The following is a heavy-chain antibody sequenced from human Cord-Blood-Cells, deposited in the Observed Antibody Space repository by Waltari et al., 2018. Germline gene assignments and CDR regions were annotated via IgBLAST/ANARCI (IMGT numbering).Heavy chain of an antibody. J-gene: IGHJ5*02. CDR2: INHSGST. CDR1: GGSLSCYY. CDR3: ARRHQQLGFDP. Sequence: QVQLQLWGAGRLKPSETLYLTSAVQGGSLSCYYWSGIRQPPGKGLEWIGEINHSGSTNYNPSLKSRVPISVDTSKNQFALKLSSVTAADTAVYYCARRHQQLGFDPWGQGTLVTVSS. V-gene: IGHV4-34*01.